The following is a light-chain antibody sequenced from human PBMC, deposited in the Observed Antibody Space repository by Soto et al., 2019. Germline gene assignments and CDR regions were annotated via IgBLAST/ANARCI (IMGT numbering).Light chain of an antibody. J-gene: IGKJ2*01. V-gene: IGKV1-39*01. CDR3: QQSYSSPYT. Sequence: DIQMTQSPSALSASVGDRVTITCRASQSITRYLNWYQQKPGKAPKLLIHAASSLESGVPPRFSGSGSETDFTLTISSLQPADFATYYYQQSYSSPYTFGQGTKLEIK. CDR1: QSITRY. CDR2: AAS.